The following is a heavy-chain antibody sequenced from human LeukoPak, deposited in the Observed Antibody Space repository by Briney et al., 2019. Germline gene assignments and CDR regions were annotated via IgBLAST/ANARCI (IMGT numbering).Heavy chain of an antibody. V-gene: IGHV3-66*01. CDR2: MHSGGST. D-gene: IGHD1-26*01. CDR1: GFTVSSHY. J-gene: IGHJ4*02. CDR3: ARDAYSGRYSFDY. Sequence: GGSLRLSCAASGFTVSSHYMSWVRQAPGKGLEWVSVMHSGGSTYYADSVKGRFTISRDSSKNTLYLQMNSLRAEDTAVYYCARDAYSGRYSFDYWGQGTLVTVSS.